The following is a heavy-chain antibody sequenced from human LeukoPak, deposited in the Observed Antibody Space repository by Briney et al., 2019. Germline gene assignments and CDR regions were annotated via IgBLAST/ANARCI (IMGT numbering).Heavy chain of an antibody. J-gene: IGHJ5*02. Sequence: GGSLRLSCAASGFTFSTYAMHWVRQAPGKGLEWVAAISYDGPNKRYADSVKGRFTISRDNSKNTLYLQMNSLRAEDTAVYYCARDLSSGGDNWFDPWGQGTLVTVSS. D-gene: IGHD4-23*01. CDR1: GFTFSTYA. CDR2: ISYDGPNK. V-gene: IGHV3-30*04. CDR3: ARDLSSGGDNWFDP.